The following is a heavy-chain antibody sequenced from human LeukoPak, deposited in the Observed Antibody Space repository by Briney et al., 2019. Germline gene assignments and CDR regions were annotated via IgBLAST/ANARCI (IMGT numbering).Heavy chain of an antibody. CDR2: ITGSSDSI. Sequence: GGSLRLSCAASGFTFSSYAMEWVRQAPGKGLEWVSSITGSSDSIYYADSVKGRFTISRDNSKNTLYLQMNSLRAEDTAVYYCAKDSLQVSNYYYYGMDVWGQGTTVTVSS. D-gene: IGHD4-11*01. V-gene: IGHV3-21*01. CDR1: GFTFSSYA. J-gene: IGHJ6*02. CDR3: AKDSLQVSNYYYYGMDV.